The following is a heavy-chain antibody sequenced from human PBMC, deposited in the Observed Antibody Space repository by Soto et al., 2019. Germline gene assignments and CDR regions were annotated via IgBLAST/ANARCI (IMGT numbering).Heavy chain of an antibody. CDR1: GFTFSDYY. Sequence: QVQLVESGGGLVQPGGSLRLSCAASGFTFSDYYMSWIRRAPGKGLEWVSYVSSSGSTIYYADSVKGRFTISRDNAKNSVYLQMNSLRAEDTAVYYCAREYYYDSSGYYCDYWGQGTLVTVSS. V-gene: IGHV3-11*01. CDR2: VSSSGSTI. D-gene: IGHD3-22*01. CDR3: AREYYYDSSGYYCDY. J-gene: IGHJ4*02.